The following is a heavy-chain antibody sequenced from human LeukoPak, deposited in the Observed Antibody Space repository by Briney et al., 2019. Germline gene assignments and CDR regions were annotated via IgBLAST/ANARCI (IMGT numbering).Heavy chain of an antibody. CDR2: ISYDGSNK. D-gene: IGHD6-19*01. CDR3: ASSYDSGWYGNYYYYGMDV. V-gene: IGHV3-30*03. J-gene: IGHJ6*02. CDR1: GFTFSSYG. Sequence: GGSLRLSCAASGFTFSSYGMHWVRQAPGKGLEWVAVISYDGSNKYYADSVKGRFTISRDNSKNTLHLQMNSLRAEDTAVYYCASSYDSGWYGNYYYYGMDVWGQGTTVTVSS.